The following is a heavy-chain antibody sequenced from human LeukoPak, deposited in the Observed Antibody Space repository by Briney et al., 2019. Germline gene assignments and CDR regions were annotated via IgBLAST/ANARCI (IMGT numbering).Heavy chain of an antibody. D-gene: IGHD2-15*01. V-gene: IGHV4-34*01. CDR3: ARGPGYPDY. CDR2: INHSGST. Sequence: PSETLSLTCAVYGGSFSGYYWSWLPQPPGKGLEWIGEINHSGSTNYNPSLKSRVTISVDTSKNQFSLKLSSVTAADTAVYYCARGPGYPDYWGQGTLVTVSS. J-gene: IGHJ4*02. CDR1: GGSFSGYY.